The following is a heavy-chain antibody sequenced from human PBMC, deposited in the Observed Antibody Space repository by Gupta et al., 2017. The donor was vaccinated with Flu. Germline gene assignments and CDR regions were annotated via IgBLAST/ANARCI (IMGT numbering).Heavy chain of an antibody. CDR1: GDSISCSY. CDR2: VYTSGDT. V-gene: IGHV4-4*07. D-gene: IGHD2-15*01. Sequence: QVHLQESGPTLVKPSATLYLICTVSGDSISCSYWSWIRQPAGKRLEWIGRVYTSGDTNYNPSLRGRVTMSVDTSKNQFSLNLNSVTAADTAIYYCARDCSGGSCYRGGNDYWGQGTLVTVSS. CDR3: ARDCSGGSCYRGGNDY. J-gene: IGHJ4*02.